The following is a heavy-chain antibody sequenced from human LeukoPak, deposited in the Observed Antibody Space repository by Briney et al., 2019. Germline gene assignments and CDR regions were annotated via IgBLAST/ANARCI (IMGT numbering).Heavy chain of an antibody. CDR3: ARGASILYYYDTSGSSYYFDY. D-gene: IGHD3-22*01. Sequence: SETLSLTCTVSGGSISSYYWSWIRQPAGKGLEWIGRIYATGSTNYNASLKSRVTMSVDTSKNQFSLKLSSVTAADTAVYYCARGASILYYYDTSGSSYYFDYWGQGTLVTVSS. V-gene: IGHV4-4*07. CDR2: IYATGST. CDR1: GGSISSYY. J-gene: IGHJ4*02.